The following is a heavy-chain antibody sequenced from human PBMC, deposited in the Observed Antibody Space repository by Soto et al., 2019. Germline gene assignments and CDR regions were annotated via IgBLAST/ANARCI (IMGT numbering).Heavy chain of an antibody. V-gene: IGHV4-59*01. D-gene: IGHD3-22*01. CDR1: GGSISSYY. CDR3: ARDYYDSSGYYRYFDY. J-gene: IGHJ4*02. Sequence: PSETLSLTCTVSGGSISSYYWSWIRQPPGKGLEWIGYIYYSGSTNYNPSLKSRVTISVDTSKNQFSLKLSSVTAADTAVYYCARDYYDSSGYYRYFDYWGQVTLVTVSS. CDR2: IYYSGST.